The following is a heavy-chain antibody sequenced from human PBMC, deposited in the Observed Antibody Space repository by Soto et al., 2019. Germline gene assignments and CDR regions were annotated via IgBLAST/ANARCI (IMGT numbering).Heavy chain of an antibody. Sequence: GGSLRLSCAASGFTFSSYGMHWVRQAPGKGLEWVAVIWYDGSNKYYADSVKGRFTISRDNSKNTLYLQMNSLRAEDTAVYYCARDLLLKENHYDSSGPYDYWGQGTLVTVSS. CDR1: GFTFSSYG. V-gene: IGHV3-33*01. CDR3: ARDLLLKENHYDSSGPYDY. J-gene: IGHJ4*02. D-gene: IGHD3-22*01. CDR2: IWYDGSNK.